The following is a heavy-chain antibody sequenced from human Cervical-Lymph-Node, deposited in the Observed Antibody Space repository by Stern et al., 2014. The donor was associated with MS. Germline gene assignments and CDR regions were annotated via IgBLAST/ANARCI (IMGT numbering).Heavy chain of an antibody. CDR2: IGTAGDT. Sequence: EVQLLESGGGLVQPGGSLRLSCAASGFTFSSHDMHWVRQIAGKGLEWVSAIGTAGDTYYPASVKGRFTISREDAKNSLFLQMNSLTAADTAVYYCARLRPGWFFDLWGRGTLVTVSS. CDR3: ARLRPGWFFDL. V-gene: IGHV3-13*01. CDR1: GFTFSSHD. J-gene: IGHJ2*01.